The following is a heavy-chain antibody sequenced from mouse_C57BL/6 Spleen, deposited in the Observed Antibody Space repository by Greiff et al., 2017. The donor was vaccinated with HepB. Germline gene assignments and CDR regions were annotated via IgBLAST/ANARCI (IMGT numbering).Heavy chain of an antibody. CDR2: IYPGDGDT. V-gene: IGHV1-82*01. Sequence: VKLVESGPELVKPGASVKISCKASGYAFSSSWMNWVKQRPGKGLEWIGRIYPGDGDTNYNGKFKGKATLTADKSSSTAYMQLSSLTSEDSAVYFCAREGADHYFDYWGQGTTLTVSS. J-gene: IGHJ2*01. CDR1: GYAFSSSW. CDR3: AREGADHYFDY.